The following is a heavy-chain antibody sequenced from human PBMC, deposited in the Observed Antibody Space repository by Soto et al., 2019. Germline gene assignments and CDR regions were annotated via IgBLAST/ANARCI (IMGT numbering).Heavy chain of an antibody. D-gene: IGHD3-9*01. CDR1: GFTFSSYG. CDR2: ISYDGSNK. J-gene: IGHJ4*02. V-gene: IGHV3-30*18. CDR3: AKELRYFDWLYIFDY. Sequence: QVQLVESGGGVVQPGRSLRLSCAASGFTFSSYGMHWVRQAPGKGLEWVAVISYDGSNKYYADSVKGRFTISRDNSKNTLYLQMNSLRAEDTAVYYCAKELRYFDWLYIFDYWGQGTLVTVSS.